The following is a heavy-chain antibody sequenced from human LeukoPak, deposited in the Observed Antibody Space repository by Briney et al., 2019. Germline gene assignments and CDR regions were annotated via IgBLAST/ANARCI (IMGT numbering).Heavy chain of an antibody. CDR2: ISSSSSTI. V-gene: IGHV3-48*04. D-gene: IGHD6-13*01. J-gene: IGHJ4*02. CDR3: AREGGPSSSSYYFDY. CDR1: GFTFSSYS. Sequence: GGSLRLSCAASGFTFSSYSMNWVRQAPGKGLEWVSYISSSSSTIYYADSVKGRFTISRDNAKNSLYLQMNSLRAEDTAVYYCAREGGPSSSSYYFDYWGQGTLVTVSS.